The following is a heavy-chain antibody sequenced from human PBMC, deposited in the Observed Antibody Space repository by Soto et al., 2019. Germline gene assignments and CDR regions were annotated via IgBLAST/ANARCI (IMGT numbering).Heavy chain of an antibody. CDR2: ISYDGSNK. Sequence: GGSLRLSCAASGFTFSSYGMHWVRQAPGKGLEWVAVISYDGSNKYYADSVKGRFTISRDNSKNTLYLQMNSLRAEDTAVYYCAKDLEVYYDFWSGYYTDYYYYGMDVWGQGTTVTVSS. D-gene: IGHD3-3*01. CDR1: GFTFSSYG. CDR3: AKDLEVYYDFWSGYYTDYYYYGMDV. J-gene: IGHJ6*02. V-gene: IGHV3-30*18.